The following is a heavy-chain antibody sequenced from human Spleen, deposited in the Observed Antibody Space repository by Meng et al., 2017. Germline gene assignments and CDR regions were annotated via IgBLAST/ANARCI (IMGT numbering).Heavy chain of an antibody. CDR3: ARGQCGGDCYSGKRSYWYFDL. CDR1: CGYFIGYY. CDR2: INHSEST. V-gene: IGHV4-34*01. Sequence: GHVEKWGSGQMQPSRRLTLTCAVSCGYFIGYYWSWIRQPPGKVLEWIGEINHSESTNYNPSLKSRVTISVDTPKNQFSLKLSSVTAADTAVYYCARGQCGGDCYSGKRSYWYFDLWGRGTLVTVSS. J-gene: IGHJ2*01. D-gene: IGHD2-21*02.